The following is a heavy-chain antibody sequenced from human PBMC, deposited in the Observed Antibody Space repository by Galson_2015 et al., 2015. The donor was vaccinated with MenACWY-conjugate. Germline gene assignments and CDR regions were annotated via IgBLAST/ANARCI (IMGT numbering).Heavy chain of an antibody. V-gene: IGHV3-7*03. J-gene: IGHJ6*02. CDR2: IKKDGSEK. CDR3: ARGHYGMDV. Sequence: SLRLSCAASGSTFRNYWMTWVRQAPGKGLEWVASIKKDGSEKYYVDSVKGRFTISRDNAKNSLYLEMNSLRVEDTAVYSCARGHYGMDVWGQGTTVAVSS. CDR1: GSTFRNYW.